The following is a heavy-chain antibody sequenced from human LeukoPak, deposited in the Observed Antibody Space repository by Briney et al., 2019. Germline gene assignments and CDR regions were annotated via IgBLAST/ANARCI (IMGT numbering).Heavy chain of an antibody. J-gene: IGHJ4*02. D-gene: IGHD4-17*01. CDR3: ARYPLVRTVTTVPYYFDY. Sequence: GGSLRLSCAASGFTFSSYEMNWVRQAPGKGLEWVSYISSSGSTIYYADSVKGRFTISRDNAKNSLYLQMNSLRAEDTAVYYCARYPLVRTVTTVPYYFDYWGQGTLVTVSS. V-gene: IGHV3-48*03. CDR2: ISSSGSTI. CDR1: GFTFSSYE.